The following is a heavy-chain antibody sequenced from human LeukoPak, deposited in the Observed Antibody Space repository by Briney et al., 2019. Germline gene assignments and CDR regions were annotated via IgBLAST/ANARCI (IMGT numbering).Heavy chain of an antibody. Sequence: GGSLRLSCAASGSTFSSYSMNWVRQAPGKGLEWVSSISSSSSYIYYADSVKGRFTISRDNAKNSLYLQMNSLRAEDTAVYYCARASRYGSGSYYTTDYYYYYYMDVWGKGTTVTISS. J-gene: IGHJ6*03. CDR3: ARASRYGSGSYYTTDYYYYYYMDV. V-gene: IGHV3-21*01. CDR2: ISSSSSYI. CDR1: GSTFSSYS. D-gene: IGHD3-10*01.